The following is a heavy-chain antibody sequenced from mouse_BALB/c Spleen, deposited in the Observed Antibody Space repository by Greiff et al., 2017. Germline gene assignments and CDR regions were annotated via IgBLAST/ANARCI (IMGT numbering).Heavy chain of an antibody. CDR3: ARGARTAYAMDY. CDR1: GFTFSSYA. J-gene: IGHJ4*01. Sequence: DVMLVESGGGLVKPGGSLKLSCAASGFTFSSYAMSWVRQSPEKRLEWVAEISSGGSYTYYPETVTGRFTISRDTAKNTLYLEMSSLRSEDTAMYCCARGARTAYAMDYWGQGTSVTVSS. CDR2: ISSGGSYT. V-gene: IGHV5-9-4*01. D-gene: IGHD1-2*01.